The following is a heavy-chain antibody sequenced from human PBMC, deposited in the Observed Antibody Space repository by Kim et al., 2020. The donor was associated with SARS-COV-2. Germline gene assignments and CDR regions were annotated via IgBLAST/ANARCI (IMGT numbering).Heavy chain of an antibody. CDR3: ARGHYYDSSGYYY. CDR1: GGSISSSNW. V-gene: IGHV4-4*02. J-gene: IGHJ4*02. D-gene: IGHD3-22*01. CDR2: IYHSGST. Sequence: TLSLTCAVSGGSISSSNWWSWVRQPPGKGLEWIGEIYHSGSTNYNPSLKSRVTISVDKSKNQFSLKLSSVTAADTAVYYCARGHYYDSSGYYYWGQGTLVTVSS.